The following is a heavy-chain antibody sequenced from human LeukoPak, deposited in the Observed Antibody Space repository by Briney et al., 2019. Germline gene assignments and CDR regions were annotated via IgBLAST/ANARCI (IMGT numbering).Heavy chain of an antibody. D-gene: IGHD6-19*01. CDR2: ISSNGGST. J-gene: IGHJ4*02. V-gene: IGHV3-64*01. Sequence: GGSLRLSCAASGFTFSTYAMHWVRQAPGKGLEYVSAISSNGGSTYYANSVKGRFTISRDNSKNTLYLQMGSLGAEDMAVYYCAREEYSSGWYFDYWGQGTLVTVSS. CDR1: GFTFSTYA. CDR3: AREEYSSGWYFDY.